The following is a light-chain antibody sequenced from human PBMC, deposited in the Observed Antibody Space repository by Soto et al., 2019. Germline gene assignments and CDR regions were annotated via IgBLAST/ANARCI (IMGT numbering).Light chain of an antibody. Sequence: DIQMTQSPSTLSASVGDRVTITCRASQSISSWLAWYQQKPGKPPKLLIYKASSLESGVPSRFSGSGSGTKFTLTISSLQPDDFATYYCQQYNSYWTFGQGTKVDIK. CDR3: QQYNSYWT. CDR2: KAS. J-gene: IGKJ1*01. V-gene: IGKV1-5*03. CDR1: QSISSW.